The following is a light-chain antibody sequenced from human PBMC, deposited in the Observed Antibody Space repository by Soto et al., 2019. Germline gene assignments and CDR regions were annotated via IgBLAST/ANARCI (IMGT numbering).Light chain of an antibody. V-gene: IGKV3-20*01. CDR3: QQYGSSPLT. CDR1: QSVKSSY. J-gene: IGKJ4*01. CDR2: GAS. Sequence: EIVLTQSPGTVSLSPGERATLSCRASQSVKSSYLAWYQQKAGQPPRLLIYGASTRATGIPDRFIGSGSGTDFTLTISRMEPEDFAVFYCQQYGSSPLTFGGGTKVDIK.